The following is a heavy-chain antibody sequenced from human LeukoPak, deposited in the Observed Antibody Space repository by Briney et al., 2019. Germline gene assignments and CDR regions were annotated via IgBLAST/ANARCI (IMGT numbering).Heavy chain of an antibody. J-gene: IGHJ6*02. V-gene: IGHV3-21*01. CDR1: GFTFSSYW. CDR2: ISTSSTYI. Sequence: KAGGSLRLSCAASGFTFSSYWMSWVRQAPGKGLERVSSISTSSTYIHYADSVKGRFTISRDNAKNSLYLQMNSLRAEDTAVYYCARGGLLPAYYYYGMDVWGQGTTVTVSS. CDR3: ARGGLLPAYYYYGMDV. D-gene: IGHD3-22*01.